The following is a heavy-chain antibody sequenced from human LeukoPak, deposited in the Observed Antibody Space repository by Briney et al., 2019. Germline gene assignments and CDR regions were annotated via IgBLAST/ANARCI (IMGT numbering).Heavy chain of an antibody. V-gene: IGHV3-21*01. D-gene: IGHD3-22*01. J-gene: IGHJ4*02. Sequence: GGSLRLSCAASGFTFSSYSMNWVRQAPGKGLEWVSFISRSSSYTYYADSVKGRFTISRDNAKNSLYLQMNSLRAEDTAVYYCARDPNSSGFSSHFDYWGQGTLVTVSS. CDR1: GFTFSSYS. CDR2: ISRSSSYT. CDR3: ARDPNSSGFSSHFDY.